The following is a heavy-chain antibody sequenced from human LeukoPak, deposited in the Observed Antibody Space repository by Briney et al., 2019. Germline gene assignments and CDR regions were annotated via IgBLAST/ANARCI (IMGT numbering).Heavy chain of an antibody. V-gene: IGHV3-23*01. CDR1: GFTFSSYG. CDR3: AKGNVIVVVDYI. CDR2: ISDSGHLT. D-gene: IGHD3-22*01. Sequence: GGSLRLSCAASGFTFSSYGMSWVRRAPGKGLEWVSAISDSGHLTSYADSVKGRFTISRDNSRNTVYLQMNSLRAEDTAIYYCAKGNVIVVVDYIGGQGTLVTVSS. J-gene: IGHJ4*02.